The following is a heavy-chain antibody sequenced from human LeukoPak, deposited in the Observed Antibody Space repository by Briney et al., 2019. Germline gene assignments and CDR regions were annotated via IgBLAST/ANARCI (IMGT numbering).Heavy chain of an antibody. CDR3: ARDPRATARFPDY. D-gene: IGHD2-21*02. V-gene: IGHV1-69*05. CDR1: GGTFSSYV. J-gene: IGHJ4*02. CDR2: IIPIFGTT. Sequence: ASVKVSCKASGGTFSSYVVSWVRQAPGQGLEWMGGIIPIFGTTNSAQKFQGRVTITTDESTSTAYMELRSLRSDDTALYYCARDPRATARFPDYWGQGTLVTVSS.